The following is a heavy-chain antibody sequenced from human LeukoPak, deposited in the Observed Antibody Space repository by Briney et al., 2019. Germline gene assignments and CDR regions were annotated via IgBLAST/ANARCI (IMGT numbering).Heavy chain of an antibody. CDR1: GYTFTDNY. Sequence: ASVKVSCKASGYTFTDNYMHWVRQAPGQGLEWMGWINPNSGGTETAQKFQGRVTMTRDSSISTAYMELSRLRSDDTAVYYCTRDHCTSNKRYEEHYYGMDVWGQGTTVTVSS. V-gene: IGHV1-2*02. D-gene: IGHD2-2*01. J-gene: IGHJ6*02. CDR2: INPNSGGT. CDR3: TRDHCTSNKRYEEHYYGMDV.